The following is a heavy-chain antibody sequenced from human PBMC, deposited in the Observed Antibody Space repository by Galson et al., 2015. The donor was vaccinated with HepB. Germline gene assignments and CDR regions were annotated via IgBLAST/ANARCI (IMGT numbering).Heavy chain of an antibody. Sequence: SLRLSCAASGFTFSSYWMHWVRHAPGKGLVWVSRINSDGTYITYADSVKGRFTISRDNAKNTLYLQMNSPGAGDTALYYCARTRGAAAGIFDYWGQGTLVTVSS. V-gene: IGHV3-74*01. J-gene: IGHJ4*02. CDR3: ARTRGAAAGIFDY. CDR1: GFTFSSYW. CDR2: INSDGTYI. D-gene: IGHD6-13*01.